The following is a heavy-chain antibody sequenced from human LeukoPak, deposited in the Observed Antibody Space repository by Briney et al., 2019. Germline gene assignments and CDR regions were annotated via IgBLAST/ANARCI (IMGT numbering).Heavy chain of an antibody. J-gene: IGHJ6*02. Sequence: PGGSLRLSCAASGFTFSNYAMSWVRLAPGKGLEWVSGISGSGGSTYYADSVKGRFTSSRDNSNNTLYVQMNSLRVEDTAVYYCAKSGGLSGSGRLAMDVWGQGTTVTVSS. D-gene: IGHD3-10*01. V-gene: IGHV3-23*01. CDR2: ISGSGGST. CDR3: AKSGGLSGSGRLAMDV. CDR1: GFTFSNYA.